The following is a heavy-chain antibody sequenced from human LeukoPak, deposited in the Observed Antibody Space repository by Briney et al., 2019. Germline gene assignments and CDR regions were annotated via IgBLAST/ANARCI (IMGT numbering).Heavy chain of an antibody. J-gene: IGHJ3*02. Sequence: GASVKVSCKASGGTFSSYAISWVRQAPGQGLEWMGGVFPIFGTANYAQKFQGRVTITADKSTSTAYMELSSLRSEDTAVYYCARNRVTYSSSWGSGLDHAFDIWGQGTMVTVSS. V-gene: IGHV1-69*06. CDR1: GGTFSSYA. D-gene: IGHD6-13*01. CDR3: ARNRVTYSSSWGSGLDHAFDI. CDR2: VFPIFGTA.